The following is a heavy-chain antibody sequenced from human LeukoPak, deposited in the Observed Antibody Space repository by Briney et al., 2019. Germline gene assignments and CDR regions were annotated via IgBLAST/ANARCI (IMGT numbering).Heavy chain of an antibody. D-gene: IGHD3-22*01. V-gene: IGHV3-23*01. CDR2: ISGSGGST. J-gene: IGHJ5*02. CDR3: AEENYDSSGYYLNWFDP. Sequence: GGSLRLSCAASGFTFSSYAMSWVRQAPGKGLEWVSAISGSGGSTYYADSVKGRFTISRDNSKNTLYLQMNSLRAEDTAVYYCAEENYDSSGYYLNWFDPWGQGTLVTVSS. CDR1: GFTFSSYA.